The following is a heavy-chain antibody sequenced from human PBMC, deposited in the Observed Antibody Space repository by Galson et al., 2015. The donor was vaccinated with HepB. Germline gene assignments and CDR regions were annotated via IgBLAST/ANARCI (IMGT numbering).Heavy chain of an antibody. CDR2: IRSKAYPGTT. D-gene: IGHD2/OR15-2a*01. CDR1: GFTFGDYV. J-gene: IGHJ1*01. CDR3: TRDLGGYYNPPFDH. V-gene: IGHV3-49*03. Sequence: SLRLSCAASGFTFGDYVVGWFRQAPGKGLEWVGFIRSKAYPGTTEYAASVKGRFTISRDDSKSIAYLQMNSLKTEDTAVYYCTRDLGGYYNPPFDHWGQGTLITVSS.